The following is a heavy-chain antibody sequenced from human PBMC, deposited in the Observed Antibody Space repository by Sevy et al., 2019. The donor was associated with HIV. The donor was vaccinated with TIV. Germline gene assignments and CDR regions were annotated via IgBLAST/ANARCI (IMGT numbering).Heavy chain of an antibody. CDR2: IKSKTDGGTT. J-gene: IGHJ4*02. D-gene: IGHD3-3*01. V-gene: IGHV3-15*07. CDR1: GFTFNNGW. CDR3: TTVARFKHFDH. Sequence: GGSLRLSCAASGFTFNNGWMNWVRQAPGKGLEWVGRIKSKTDGGTTDYAAPVKGRFTISRDDSKNTLYLPMNSLKSEDTAVYYCTTVARFKHFDHWGQGTLVTVSS.